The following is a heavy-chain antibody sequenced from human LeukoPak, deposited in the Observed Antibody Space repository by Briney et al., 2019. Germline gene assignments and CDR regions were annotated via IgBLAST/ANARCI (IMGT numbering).Heavy chain of an antibody. Sequence: GGSLRLSCAASGFTFSSYGMHWVRQAPGKGLEWVAFIRYDGSNKYYADSVKGRFTISSDNSKNTLYLQMNSLRAEDTAVYYCAKDLQLGDIVVVPGFPMDVWGKGTTVTVSS. D-gene: IGHD2-2*01. CDR1: GFTFSSYG. CDR3: AKDLQLGDIVVVPGFPMDV. CDR2: IRYDGSNK. J-gene: IGHJ6*04. V-gene: IGHV3-30*02.